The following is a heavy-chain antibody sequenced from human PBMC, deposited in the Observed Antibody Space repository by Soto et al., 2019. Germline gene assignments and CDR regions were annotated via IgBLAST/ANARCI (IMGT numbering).Heavy chain of an antibody. CDR2: IYSGGST. Sequence: VGSLRLSCAASGFTVSSNYMSWVCQAPGKGLEWVSVIYSGGSTYYADSVKGRFTISRDDSKNTLYLQMNSLRAEDTAVYYCARLYTDNYYYYYGMDVWGQGTTVTVSS. D-gene: IGHD2-2*02. CDR3: ARLYTDNYYYYYGMDV. J-gene: IGHJ6*02. CDR1: GFTVSSNY. V-gene: IGHV3-53*01.